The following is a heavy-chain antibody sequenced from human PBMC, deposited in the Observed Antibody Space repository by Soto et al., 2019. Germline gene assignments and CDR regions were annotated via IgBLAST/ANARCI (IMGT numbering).Heavy chain of an antibody. CDR3: ASTVATEYFQH. CDR2: IYYSGST. J-gene: IGHJ1*01. V-gene: IGHV4-30-4*01. Sequence: PSETLSLTCTVSGGSISSGDYYWSWIRQPPGKGLEWIGYIYYSGSTYYNPSLKSRVTISVDTSKNQFSLKLSSVTAADTAVYYCASTVATEYFQHWGQGTLVTVSS. D-gene: IGHD5-12*01. CDR1: GGSISSGDYY.